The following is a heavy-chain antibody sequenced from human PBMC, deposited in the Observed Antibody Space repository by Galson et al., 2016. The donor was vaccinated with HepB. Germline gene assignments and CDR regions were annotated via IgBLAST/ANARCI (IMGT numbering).Heavy chain of an antibody. CDR2: IYYTEST. J-gene: IGHJ6*03. V-gene: IGHV4-39*01. D-gene: IGHD6-19*01. Sequence: SETLSLTCSVSGASISGTEYYWGWIRQPPGRGLEWIGSIYYTESTYYNPSLESRVTISMDTSKNQFSLRLNSVAAADTGVYYCATGIVVAGKYYYYYMDVRGKGTTVTVSS. CDR3: ATGIVVAGKYYYYYMDV. CDR1: GASISGTEYY.